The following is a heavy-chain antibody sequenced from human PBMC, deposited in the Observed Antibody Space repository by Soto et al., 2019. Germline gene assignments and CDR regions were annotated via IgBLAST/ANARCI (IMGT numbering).Heavy chain of an antibody. D-gene: IGHD3-10*01. V-gene: IGHV3-23*01. CDR2: ISGSGGST. CDR3: AKERRALWFGELWTLDY. Sequence: GGSLRLSCAASGFTFSSYAMSWVRQAPGKGLEWVSAISGSGGSTYYADSVKGRFTISRDNSKNTLYLQMNSLRAEDTAVYYCAKERRALWFGELWTLDYWGQGTLVTVS. J-gene: IGHJ4*02. CDR1: GFTFSSYA.